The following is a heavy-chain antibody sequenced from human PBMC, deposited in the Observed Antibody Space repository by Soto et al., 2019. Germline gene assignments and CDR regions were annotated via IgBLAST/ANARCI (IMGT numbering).Heavy chain of an antibody. CDR3: TRRFSDGWYSDY. D-gene: IGHD6-19*01. J-gene: IGHJ4*02. CDR2: IWSDGSNE. Sequence: QVQLVESGGGVVQPGRSLRLSCAASGFIFSGDGMHWVRQAPGKGLEWVAVIWSDGSNENYADSVKGRFTIYRDNSKNTLYLQMNSLRAEDTAVYYCTRRFSDGWYSDYWGQGTLVTVSS. CDR1: GFIFSGDG. V-gene: IGHV3-33*01.